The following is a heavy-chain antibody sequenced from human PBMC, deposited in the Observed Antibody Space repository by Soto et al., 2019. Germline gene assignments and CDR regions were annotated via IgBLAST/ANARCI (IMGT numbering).Heavy chain of an antibody. J-gene: IGHJ3*02. CDR3: ATDKISSSWYLGDAFDI. D-gene: IGHD6-13*01. CDR1: GYTLTELS. Sequence: ASVKVSCKVSGYTLTELSMHRVRQAPGKGLEWMGGFDPEDGETIYAQKFQGRVTMTEDTSTDTAYMELSSLRSEDTAVYYCATDKISSSWYLGDAFDIWGQGTMVTVSS. V-gene: IGHV1-24*01. CDR2: FDPEDGET.